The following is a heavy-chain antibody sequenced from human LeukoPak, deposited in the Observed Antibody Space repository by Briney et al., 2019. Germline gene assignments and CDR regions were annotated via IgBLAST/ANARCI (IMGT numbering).Heavy chain of an antibody. D-gene: IGHD1-14*01. Sequence: GESLKISCKGSGYSFTSYWIGWVRQMPGKGLQWMGIIYPGDSDTRYSPSFQGQVTISADKSISTAYLQWSSLKASDTAMYYCAGWAGAEPQEGAFDIWGQGTMVTVSS. CDR2: IYPGDSDT. CDR1: GYSFTSYW. J-gene: IGHJ3*02. CDR3: AGWAGAEPQEGAFDI. V-gene: IGHV5-51*01.